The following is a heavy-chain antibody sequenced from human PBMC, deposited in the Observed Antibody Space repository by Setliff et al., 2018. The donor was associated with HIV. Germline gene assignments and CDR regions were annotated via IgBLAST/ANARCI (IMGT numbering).Heavy chain of an antibody. Sequence: GGSLRLSCAAAGFTFSKAWMSWFRQTPGKGLEWVGRIKSRTDGGTTDYAAPVKGRFTISRDDSKNTLYLQMNSLKTEDTAVYYCTTAYSGSYYAFDIWGQGTMVTVSS. CDR3: TTAYSGSYYAFDI. V-gene: IGHV3-15*01. CDR1: GFTFSKAW. D-gene: IGHD1-26*01. CDR2: IKSRTDGGTT. J-gene: IGHJ3*02.